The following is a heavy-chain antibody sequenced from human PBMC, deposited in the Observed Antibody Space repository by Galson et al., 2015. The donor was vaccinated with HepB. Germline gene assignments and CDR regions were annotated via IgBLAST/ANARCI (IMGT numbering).Heavy chain of an antibody. CDR3: ARARVPISDMIVVVGGWFDP. CDR2: INPSGGST. CDR1: GYTFTSYY. D-gene: IGHD3-22*01. J-gene: IGHJ5*02. V-gene: IGHV1-46*04. Sequence: SVKVSCKASGYTFTSYYMHWVRQAPGQGLEWMGIINPSGGSTSYAQKLQGRVTMTRDTSTSTVYMELSSLRSEDTAVYYCARARVPISDMIVVVGGWFDPWGQGTLVTVSS.